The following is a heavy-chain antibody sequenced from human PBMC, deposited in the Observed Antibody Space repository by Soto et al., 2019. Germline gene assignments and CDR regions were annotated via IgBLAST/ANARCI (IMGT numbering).Heavy chain of an antibody. CDR2: ISSSSSTI. D-gene: IGHD2-21*02. CDR3: AREDVVTALGPLVAFDI. Sequence: EVQLVESGGGLVQPGGSLRLSCAASGFTFSSYSMNWVRQAPGKGLAWVSYISSSSSTIYYADSVKGRFTISRDNAKNPMYLQMNSLRDEDTAVYYCAREDVVTALGPLVAFDIWGQGTMVTVSS. V-gene: IGHV3-48*02. J-gene: IGHJ3*02. CDR1: GFTFSSYS.